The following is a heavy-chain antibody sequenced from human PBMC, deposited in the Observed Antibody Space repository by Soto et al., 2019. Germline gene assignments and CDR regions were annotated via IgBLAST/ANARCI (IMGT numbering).Heavy chain of an antibody. V-gene: IGHV3-15*01. CDR3: TTGHY. Sequence: TGGSLRLSCTASGFTFSNMWMSWVRQAPGKGLEWVGRIKDETDGGTTDYAAPVKGRFAISRDDSKSRLYLQMNSLKTDDTAVYYCTTGHYWGQGTLVTVSS. CDR2: IKDETDGGTT. J-gene: IGHJ4*02. CDR1: GFTFSNMW.